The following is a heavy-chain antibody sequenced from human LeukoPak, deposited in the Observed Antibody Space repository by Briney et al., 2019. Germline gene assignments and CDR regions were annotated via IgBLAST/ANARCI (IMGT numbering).Heavy chain of an antibody. CDR2: IYYSGST. J-gene: IGHJ4*02. D-gene: IGHD3-9*01. Sequence: SETLSLTCTVSGGSIDSSSYYWGWVRQPPGKGLEWIGSIYYSGSTYYNPSLKSRVTISVDTSKNQFSLKLSSVTAADTAVYYCARHILTGYPTPHYFDYWGQGTLVTVSS. CDR3: ARHILTGYPTPHYFDY. V-gene: IGHV4-39*07. CDR1: GGSIDSSSYY.